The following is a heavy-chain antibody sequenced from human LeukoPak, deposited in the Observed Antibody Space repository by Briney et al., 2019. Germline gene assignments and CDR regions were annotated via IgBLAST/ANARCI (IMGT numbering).Heavy chain of an antibody. Sequence: ASVKVSCKASGYTFTGYYMHWVRQAPGQGPEWMGWINPNSGGTNYAQKFQGRVTMTTDTSISTAYMELSRLRSDDTAVYYCARDLVENSRGHDFWGQGILVIVSS. J-gene: IGHJ4*02. CDR2: INPNSGGT. CDR3: ARDLVENSRGHDF. D-gene: IGHD2-15*01. CDR1: GYTFTGYY. V-gene: IGHV1-2*02.